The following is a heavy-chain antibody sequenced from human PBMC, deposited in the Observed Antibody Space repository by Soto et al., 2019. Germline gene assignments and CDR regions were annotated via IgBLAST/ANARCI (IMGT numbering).Heavy chain of an antibody. D-gene: IGHD3-22*01. J-gene: IGHJ4*02. CDR3: VKGEYYYDSSGYYPFDY. CDR1: GFTFSSYA. V-gene: IGHV3-64D*06. Sequence: GGSLRLSCSASGFTFSSYAMHWVRQAPGKGMEYVSSISTNGGSTHYADSVKGRFTISRDNSKNTQYLQMSSLRANVTVVYYCVKGEYYYDSSGYYPFDYWGQGT. CDR2: ISTNGGST.